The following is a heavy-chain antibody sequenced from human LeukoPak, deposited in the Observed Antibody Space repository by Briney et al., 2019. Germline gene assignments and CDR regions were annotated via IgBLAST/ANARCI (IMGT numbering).Heavy chain of an antibody. CDR1: GGSISSSSHS. J-gene: IGHJ5*02. D-gene: IGHD6-13*01. CDR2: IYYTGRT. CDR3: AQSLGSSNWIGNWFVP. V-gene: IGHV4-39*01. Sequence: SETLSLTCTVSGGSISSSSHSWGWIRQPPGKGLEWTGSIYYTGRTYYNPSLKSRVTISVDTSKNQFSLKLSSVTAADTAVYYCAQSLGSSNWIGNWFVPWGQGTLVTVSS.